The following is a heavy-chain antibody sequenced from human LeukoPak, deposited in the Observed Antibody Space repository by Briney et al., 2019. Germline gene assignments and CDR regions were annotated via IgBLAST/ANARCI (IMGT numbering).Heavy chain of an antibody. J-gene: IGHJ6*02. V-gene: IGHV1-24*01. Sequence: ASVKVSCKVSGYTLTELSMHWVRQAPGKGLEWMGGFDPEDGETIYAQKFQGRVTMTEDTSTDTAYMELSSLRSEDTAVYYCARISGWYYYYYYGMDVWGQGTTVTVSS. CDR2: FDPEDGET. CDR1: GYTLTELS. D-gene: IGHD6-19*01. CDR3: ARISGWYYYYYYGMDV.